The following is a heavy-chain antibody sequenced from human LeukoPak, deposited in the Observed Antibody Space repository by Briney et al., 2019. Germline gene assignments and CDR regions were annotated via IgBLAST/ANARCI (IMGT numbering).Heavy chain of an antibody. CDR3: ATGDYYYISGFEYFQD. D-gene: IGHD3-22*01. Sequence: GASVKVSCKASGYTFTGYYMHWVRQAPGQGLEWMGWINPNSGGTNYAQKFQGRVTITANKSTTTAYMELRSLRSEDTAVYYCATGDYYYISGFEYFQDWGQGTLLTVSS. CDR1: GYTFTGYY. J-gene: IGHJ1*01. CDR2: INPNSGGT. V-gene: IGHV1-2*02.